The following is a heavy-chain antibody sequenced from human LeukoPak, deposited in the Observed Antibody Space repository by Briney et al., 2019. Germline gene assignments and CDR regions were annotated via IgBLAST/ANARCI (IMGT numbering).Heavy chain of an antibody. Sequence: ASVKVSCKASGYTFTGYYMHWVRQAPGQGLEWMGWINPNSGGTNYAQKFQGRVTMTRDTSISTAYMELSRLRSDDTAVYYCAREYYVLVWFDPWGQGTLVTASS. D-gene: IGHD2/OR15-2a*01. CDR3: AREYYVLVWFDP. J-gene: IGHJ5*02. CDR1: GYTFTGYY. V-gene: IGHV1-2*02. CDR2: INPNSGGT.